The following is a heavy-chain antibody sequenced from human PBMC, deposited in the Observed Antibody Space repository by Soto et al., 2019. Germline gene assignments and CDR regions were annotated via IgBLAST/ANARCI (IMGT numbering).Heavy chain of an antibody. J-gene: IGHJ4*02. CDR3: EREGSHGYYSIY. Sequence: QVQLVQSGAEVKKPGASVKLSCKASGYTFTSYYLHWVRQAPGQGVEWMGIINPSGNITTYAQKFQGRVTMPSDTSTSTVDMELSSLRSDDTAIYYCEREGSHGYYSIYWGQGTLVTVSS. CDR1: GYTFTSYY. CDR2: INPSGNIT. D-gene: IGHD3-22*01. V-gene: IGHV1-46*01.